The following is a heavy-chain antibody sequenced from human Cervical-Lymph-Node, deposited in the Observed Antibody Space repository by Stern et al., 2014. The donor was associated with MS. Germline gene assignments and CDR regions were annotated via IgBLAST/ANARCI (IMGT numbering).Heavy chain of an antibody. Sequence: QVTLKESGPTLVKPTKTLTLTCTFSGFSLSTSGVGVGWIRQPPGKALEWLALSYWDDDKRYSPSLKSRLTITKDTSKNQVVLTMTNMDPVDTATYYCAHSNDGYSYGPDFDYWGQGTLVTVSS. J-gene: IGHJ4*02. CDR2: SYWDDDK. V-gene: IGHV2-5*02. D-gene: IGHD5-18*01. CDR1: GFSLSTSGVG. CDR3: AHSNDGYSYGPDFDY.